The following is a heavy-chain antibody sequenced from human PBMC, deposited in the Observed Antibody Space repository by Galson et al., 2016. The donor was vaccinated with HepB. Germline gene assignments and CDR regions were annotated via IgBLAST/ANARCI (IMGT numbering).Heavy chain of an antibody. D-gene: IGHD6-19*01. J-gene: IGHJ4*02. V-gene: IGHV1-69*13. CDR2: IFPLFGTA. Sequence: SVKVSCKASGGTLSTYAINWVRQAPGQGLEWMGGIFPLFGTATYAQKPQGRVTITADESTSTAYMELSSLRSEDTAVYYCARVGTQWLVGVRYYFDYWGQGTLVTVSS. CDR1: GGTLSTYA. CDR3: ARVGTQWLVGVRYYFDY.